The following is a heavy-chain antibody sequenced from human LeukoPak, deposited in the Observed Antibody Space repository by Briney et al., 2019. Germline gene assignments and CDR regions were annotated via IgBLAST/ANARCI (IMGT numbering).Heavy chain of an antibody. D-gene: IGHD4-17*01. CDR1: GGSISRHF. CDR2: IHYSGRT. CDR3: ARTPATTWTSHFDY. Sequence: PSETLSLTCVVSGGSISRHFWSWIRQPPGKGLEWIGFIHYSGRTRYNPSLQSRVTMSVVKSENKYSMKLTSVPPAGTDVYYCARTPATTWTSHFDYWGQGTLVTVSS. V-gene: IGHV4-59*11. J-gene: IGHJ4*02.